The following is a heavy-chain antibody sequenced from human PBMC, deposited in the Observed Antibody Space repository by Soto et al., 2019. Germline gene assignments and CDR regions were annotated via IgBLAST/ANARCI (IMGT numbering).Heavy chain of an antibody. D-gene: IGHD4-17*01. CDR2: IYYSGST. CDR1: GGSISSYY. V-gene: IGHV4-59*08. J-gene: IGHJ6*03. CDR3: ARKPWDYGDSLGYMDV. Sequence: SETLSLTCTVSGGSISSYYWSWIRQPPGKGLEWIGYIYYSGSTNYNPSLKSRVTISVDTSKNQFSLKLSSVTAADTAVYYCARKPWDYGDSLGYMDVWGKGTTVTVSS.